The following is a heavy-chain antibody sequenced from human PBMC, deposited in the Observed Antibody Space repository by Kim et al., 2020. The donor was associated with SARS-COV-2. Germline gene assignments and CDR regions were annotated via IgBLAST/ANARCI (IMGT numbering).Heavy chain of an antibody. J-gene: IGHJ6*02. Sequence: SETLSLTCTVSGGSISSYYWSWIRQPPGKGLEWIGYIYYSGSTNYNPSLKSRVTISVDTSKNQFSLKLSSVTAADTAVYYCARVGYDFWSGYRLYYYYGMDVWGQGTTVTVSS. CDR1: GGSISSYY. V-gene: IGHV4-59*13. D-gene: IGHD3-3*01. CDR2: IYYSGST. CDR3: ARVGYDFWSGYRLYYYYGMDV.